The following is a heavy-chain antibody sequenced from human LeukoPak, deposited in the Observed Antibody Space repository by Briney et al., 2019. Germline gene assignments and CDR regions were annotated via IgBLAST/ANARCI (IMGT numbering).Heavy chain of an antibody. D-gene: IGHD5-12*01. Sequence: SETLSLTCTVSGGSISSSSYYWGWIRQPPGKGLEWIGSIYYSGSTNYNPSLKSRVTISVDTSKNQFSLKLSSVTAADTAVYYCARGTGYSGYAAFDIWGQGTMVTVSS. CDR2: IYYSGST. CDR1: GGSISSSSYY. CDR3: ARGTGYSGYAAFDI. V-gene: IGHV4-39*07. J-gene: IGHJ3*02.